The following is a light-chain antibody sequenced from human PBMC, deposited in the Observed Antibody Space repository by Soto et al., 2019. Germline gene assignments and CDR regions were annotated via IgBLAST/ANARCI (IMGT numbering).Light chain of an antibody. V-gene: IGLV2-14*01. CDR3: SSYTSISTYV. J-gene: IGLJ1*01. CDR2: DVT. Sequence: QSVLTQPASVSGSPGQSITISCTGTSSDVGGYNFVSWYQQHPDKAPKLMIYDVTNRPSGVSNRFSGSKSGNTASLTISGLQAEDEADYYCSSYTSISTYVFGTGPKLTVL. CDR1: SSDVGGYNF.